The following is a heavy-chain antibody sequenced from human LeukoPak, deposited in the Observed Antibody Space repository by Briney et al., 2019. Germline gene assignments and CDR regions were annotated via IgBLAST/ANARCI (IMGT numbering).Heavy chain of an antibody. V-gene: IGHV3-9*01. CDR2: ISWNSGSI. J-gene: IGHJ4*02. CDR1: GFTFDDYA. CDR3: ARGRGKTYYYDSSGSYYFDY. D-gene: IGHD3-22*01. Sequence: GGSLRLSCAASGFTFDDYAMHWVRQAPGKGLEWVSGISWNSGSIGYADSVKGRFTISRDNAKNSLYLQMNSLRAEDTAVYYCARGRGKTYYYDSSGSYYFDYWGQGTLVTVSS.